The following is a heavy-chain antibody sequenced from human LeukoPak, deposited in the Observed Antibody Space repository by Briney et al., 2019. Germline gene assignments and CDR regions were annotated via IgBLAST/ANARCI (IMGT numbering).Heavy chain of an antibody. Sequence: GGSLRLSCAASGFTFSSYAMHWVRQAPGKGLEWVSAISGSGGSTYYADSVKGRFTISRDNSKNTLYLQMNSLRAEDTAVYYCAKDLYDSSGYYPYYFDYWGQGTLVTVSS. D-gene: IGHD3-22*01. CDR3: AKDLYDSSGYYPYYFDY. J-gene: IGHJ4*02. V-gene: IGHV3-23*01. CDR1: GFTFSSYA. CDR2: ISGSGGST.